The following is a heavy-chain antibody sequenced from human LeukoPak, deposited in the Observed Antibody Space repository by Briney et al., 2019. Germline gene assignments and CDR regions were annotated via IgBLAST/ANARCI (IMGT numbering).Heavy chain of an antibody. CDR1: GFTFSSYG. CDR2: IWYDGSNK. J-gene: IGHJ4*02. V-gene: IGHV3-33*01. CDR3: ARDLYYYDSSGYYYESYFDY. Sequence: GGSLRLSCAASGFTFSSYGMHWVRQAPGKGLEWVAVIWYDGSNKYYADSVKGRFTISRDNSKNTLYLQMNSLRAEDTAVYYCARDLYYYDSSGYYYESYFDYWGQGTLVTVSS. D-gene: IGHD3-22*01.